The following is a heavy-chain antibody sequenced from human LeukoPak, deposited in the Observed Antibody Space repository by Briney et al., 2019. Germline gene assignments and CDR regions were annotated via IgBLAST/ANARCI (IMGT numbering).Heavy chain of an antibody. J-gene: IGHJ6*02. V-gene: IGHV4-38-2*02. D-gene: IGHD6-13*01. CDR3: AREIAAAGTEYYYYYGMDV. CDR2: ISHRGST. CDR1: GYSISSDYS. Sequence: SETLSLTCTVSGYSISSDYSWGWIRQPPGKGLEWIGIISHRGSTYYNPSLKSRVTISVDTSKNQFSLKLSSVTAADTAVYYCAREIAAAGTEYYYYYGMDVWGQGTTVTVSS.